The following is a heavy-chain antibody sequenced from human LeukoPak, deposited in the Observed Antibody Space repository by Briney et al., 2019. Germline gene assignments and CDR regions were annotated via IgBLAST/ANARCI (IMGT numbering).Heavy chain of an antibody. CDR2: IYTNDNS. CDR1: GGSMTYYF. V-gene: IGHV4-4*07. D-gene: IGHD1/OR15-1a*01. J-gene: IGHJ4*02. Sequence: PSETLSLTCTVSGGSMTYYFWSWVRQPAGKGLEWIGRIYTNDNSNYNPSLKSRVTMSIDTSKNQFSLRLSSVTAADTAIYYCARESTTLGSPHYFDFWGPGTRVTVSS. CDR3: ARESTTLGSPHYFDF.